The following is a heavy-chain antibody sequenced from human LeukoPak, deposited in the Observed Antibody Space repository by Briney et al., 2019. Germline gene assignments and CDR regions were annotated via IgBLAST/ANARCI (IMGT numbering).Heavy chain of an antibody. CDR2: ITSRSTTI. V-gene: IGHV3-48*01. J-gene: IGHJ4*02. CDR3: ARDGDAPMTDFDY. Sequence: GGSLRLSCVASGFTFTTYTMNWVRQAPGKGLEWVSYITSRSTTIYYADSVKGRFTISRDNAKNTLYLQMNSLRADDTAVYYCARDGDAPMTDFDYWGQGTLVTVSS. CDR1: GFTFTTYT. D-gene: IGHD2-21*02.